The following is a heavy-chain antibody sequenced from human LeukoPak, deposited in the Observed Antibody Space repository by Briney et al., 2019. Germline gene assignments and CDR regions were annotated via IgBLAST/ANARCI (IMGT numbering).Heavy chain of an antibody. J-gene: IGHJ4*02. V-gene: IGHV1-18*01. CDR1: GYTFTSYG. D-gene: IGHD6-13*01. CDR2: ISAYNGNT. Sequence: GASVKVSCKASGYTFTSYGISWVRQAPGQGLEWMGWISAYNGNTNYAQKLQGRVTMPTDTTTNTAYMELRSLRSDDTAVYYCARVKKARGIAAAGTGDYWGQGTLVTVSS. CDR3: ARVKKARGIAAAGTGDY.